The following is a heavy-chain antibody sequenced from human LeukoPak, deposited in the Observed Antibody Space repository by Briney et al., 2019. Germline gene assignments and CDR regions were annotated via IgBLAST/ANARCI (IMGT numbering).Heavy chain of an antibody. CDR2: ISSSSRYT. V-gene: IGHV3-11*06. J-gene: IGHJ4*02. Sequence: GGSLRLSCAASGFTFSDYYMSWIRQAPGRGLEWVSYISSSSRYTNYADSVKGRFTISRDNAKNSLYLQMNSLRAEDTAVYYCARATGATYNFDYWGQGTPDTVSS. CDR3: ARATGATYNFDY. D-gene: IGHD1-1*01. CDR1: GFTFSDYY.